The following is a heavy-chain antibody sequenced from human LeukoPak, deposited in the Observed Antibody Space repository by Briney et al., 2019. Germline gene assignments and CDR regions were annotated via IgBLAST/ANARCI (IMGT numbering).Heavy chain of an antibody. J-gene: IGHJ4*02. V-gene: IGHV4-31*03. CDR1: GGSISSGGYY. CDR3: ARASNRRIAVAGTFDY. D-gene: IGHD6-19*01. CDR2: IYYSGST. Sequence: PSETLSLTCTVSGGSISSGGYYWSWIRQHPGKGLEWIGYIYYSGSTYYNPSLKSRVTISVDTSKNQFSLKLSSVTAADKAVYYCARASNRRIAVAGTFDYWGQGTLVTVSS.